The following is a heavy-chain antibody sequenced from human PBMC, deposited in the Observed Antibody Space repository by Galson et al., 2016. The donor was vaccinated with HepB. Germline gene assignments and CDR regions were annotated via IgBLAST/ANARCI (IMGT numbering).Heavy chain of an antibody. Sequence: SETLSLTCNVSVSGGLISGSDYWWGWIRQPPGKGLAWIGSVYYSGATYYNPSLKSRVTVSVDTSKSQFSLKLISVTATDTAVYYCARQLAAGKWCFDFWGQGTLVTVSS. D-gene: IGHD2-15*01. V-gene: IGHV4-39*01. J-gene: IGHJ4*02. CDR2: VYYSGAT. CDR1: GGLISGSDYW. CDR3: ARQLAAGKWCFDF.